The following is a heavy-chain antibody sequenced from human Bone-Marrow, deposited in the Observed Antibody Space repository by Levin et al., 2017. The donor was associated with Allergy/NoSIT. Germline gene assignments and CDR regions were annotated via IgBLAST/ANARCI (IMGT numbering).Heavy chain of an antibody. Sequence: TGGSLRLSCAASGFSVSRNYMSWVRQAPGKGLEWVSLIYSGGDTQYADSVKGRFTISRDNSRNTLYLQMNSLRGDDTAVYYCARNGVGTAAGTPWGQGCLVTVSS. CDR1: GFSVSRNY. CDR3: ARNGVGTAAGTP. J-gene: IGHJ4*02. CDR2: IYSGGDT. D-gene: IGHD6-13*01. V-gene: IGHV3-66*01.